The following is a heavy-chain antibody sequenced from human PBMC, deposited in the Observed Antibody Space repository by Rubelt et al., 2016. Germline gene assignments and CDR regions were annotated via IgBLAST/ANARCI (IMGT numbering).Heavy chain of an antibody. CDR2: IYYSGST. CDR1: GGSISSSSYY. D-gene: IGHD1-26*01. Sequence: KPSETLSLTCTVSGGSISSSSYYWGWIRQPPGKGLEWIGSIYYSGSTNYNPSLKSRVTISVDTSKNQFSLKLSSVTAADTAVYYCARPHRSVPTYYFDYWGQGTLVTVSS. J-gene: IGHJ4*02. CDR3: ARPHRSVPTYYFDY. V-gene: IGHV4-39*07.